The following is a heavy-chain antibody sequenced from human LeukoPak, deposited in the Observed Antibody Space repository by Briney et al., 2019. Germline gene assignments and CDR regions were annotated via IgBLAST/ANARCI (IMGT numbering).Heavy chain of an antibody. V-gene: IGHV3-23*01. J-gene: IGHJ5*02. CDR1: GFTLSSYA. CDR2: TSSSDAGK. Sequence: SGGSLTLSCTVSGFTLSSYALSWVRRAPGKGLEWVSATSSSDAGKYYADSVKGRFTISRDNSKKKLYLQMNSLRAEDTAVYYCAKGYYGSGTYGWFDPWGQGTLVTVSS. CDR3: AKGYYGSGTYGWFDP. D-gene: IGHD3-10*01.